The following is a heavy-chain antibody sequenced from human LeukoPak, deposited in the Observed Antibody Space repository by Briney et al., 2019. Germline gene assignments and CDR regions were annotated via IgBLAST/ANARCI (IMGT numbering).Heavy chain of an antibody. CDR1: GFTFDDYT. CDR3: AKAHGDRSYYMDV. CDR2: ISWDGGST. Sequence: GGSLRLSCAASGFTFDDYTMHWVRQAPGKGLEWVSLISWDGGSTYYADSVKGRFTISRDNSKNSLYLQMNSLRTEDTALYYCAKAHGDRSYYMDVWAKGTTVTISS. V-gene: IGHV3-43*01. D-gene: IGHD2-21*02. J-gene: IGHJ6*03.